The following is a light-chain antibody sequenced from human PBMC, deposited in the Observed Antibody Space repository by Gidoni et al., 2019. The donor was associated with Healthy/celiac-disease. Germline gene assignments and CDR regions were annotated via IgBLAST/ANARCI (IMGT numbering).Light chain of an antibody. V-gene: IGLV2-23*01. CDR3: CSYAGSSSYVV. J-gene: IGLJ2*01. Sequence: QSALTQPAPGPGSPGPSITISCTGTSSDVGSYNLVSWYQQHPGKAPKLMIYEGSKRPSGVSNRFSGSKSGNTASLTISGLQAEDEADYYCCSYAGSSSYVVFGGGTKLTVL. CDR2: EGS. CDR1: SSDVGSYNL.